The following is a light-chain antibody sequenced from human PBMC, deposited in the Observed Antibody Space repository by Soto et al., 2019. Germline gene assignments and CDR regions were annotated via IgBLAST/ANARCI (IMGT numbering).Light chain of an antibody. Sequence: EIVLTQSPGTLSLSPGERATLSCRASQTVSRNLAWYQQRPGQAPRLLIYDVFTRAAGIPARFSGSGSETESTLTIRSLQSEDFAVYYCQQYNNWPSFGQGTRLEIK. J-gene: IGKJ5*01. V-gene: IGKV3-15*01. CDR3: QQYNNWPS. CDR1: QTVSRN. CDR2: DVF.